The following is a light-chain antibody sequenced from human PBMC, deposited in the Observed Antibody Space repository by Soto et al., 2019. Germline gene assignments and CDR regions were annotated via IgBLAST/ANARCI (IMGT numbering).Light chain of an antibody. Sequence: EIVMTQSPATLSVSPGETVTLSCRASQSVRTNLAWYQHKPGHSPRLLIYGASNTATGFPARFTGSGSGTEFTLTISSLQSEDFAVYYCQQYNNWPLTFGGGTKVDIK. CDR1: QSVRTN. J-gene: IGKJ4*01. CDR2: GAS. CDR3: QQYNNWPLT. V-gene: IGKV3-15*01.